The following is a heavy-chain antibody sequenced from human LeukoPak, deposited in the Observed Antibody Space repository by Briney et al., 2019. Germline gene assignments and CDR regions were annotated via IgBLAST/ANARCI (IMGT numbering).Heavy chain of an antibody. V-gene: IGHV4-4*09. CDR1: GGSISNYY. D-gene: IGHD3-22*01. CDR3: ARHFDRGSYVFDI. J-gene: IGHJ3*02. CDR2: IYTSGRT. Sequence: PSETLSLTCTVSGGSISNYYWSWIRQPPGKGLKWIGYIYTSGRTNYNPSLKSRVTISVDTSKNQFSLKLSSVTAADTAVYYCARHFDRGSYVFDIWGQGTMVTVSA.